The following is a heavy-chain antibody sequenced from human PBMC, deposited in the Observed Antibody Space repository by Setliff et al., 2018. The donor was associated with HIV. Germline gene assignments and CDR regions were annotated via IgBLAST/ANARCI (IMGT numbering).Heavy chain of an antibody. J-gene: IGHJ6*02. CDR1: GFTFSSYE. CDR3: ARSYYYGMDV. V-gene: IGHV3-48*03. CDR2: ISTSGNTI. Sequence: GESLKISCAASGFTFSSYEMNWVRQAPGKGLEWVSYISTSGNTIYYADSVKGRFTISRDNAKNSLYLQMNSLRAEDTAFYYCARSYYYGMDVWGQGTTVTVSS.